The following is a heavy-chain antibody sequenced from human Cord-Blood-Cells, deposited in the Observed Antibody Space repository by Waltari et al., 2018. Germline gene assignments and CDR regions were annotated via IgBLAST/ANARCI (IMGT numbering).Heavy chain of an antibody. D-gene: IGHD6-13*01. J-gene: IGHJ5*02. Sequence: QVQLQESGPGLVKPSQTLSLTCTVSVAPISSGGYSWSWIRQHPGKGLEWIGYIYYSGSTYTNPSLKSRVTISVDTAKNQFSLKPSSVTAADTAVYYCARDRYSSSWSNWFDPWGQGTLVTVSS. CDR3: ARDRYSSSWSNWFDP. CDR1: VAPISSGGYS. CDR2: IYYSGST. V-gene: IGHV4-31*03.